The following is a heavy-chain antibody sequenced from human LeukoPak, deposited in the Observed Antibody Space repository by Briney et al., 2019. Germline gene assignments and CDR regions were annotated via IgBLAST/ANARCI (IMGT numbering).Heavy chain of an antibody. D-gene: IGHD1-26*01. J-gene: IGHJ6*03. CDR3: ARDPYSGGYGDYYYYYMDV. Sequence: PGGSLRLSCAASGFTFDDYGMSWVRQAPGKGLEWVSGINWNGGSTGYADSVKGRFTISRDNAKNSLYLQINSLRAEDTAVYYCARDPYSGGYGDYYYYYMDVWGKGTTVTISS. CDR2: INWNGGST. CDR1: GFTFDDYG. V-gene: IGHV3-20*04.